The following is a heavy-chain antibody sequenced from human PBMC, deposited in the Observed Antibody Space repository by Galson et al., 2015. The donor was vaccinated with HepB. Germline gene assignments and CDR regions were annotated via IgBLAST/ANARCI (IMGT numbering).Heavy chain of an antibody. CDR3: ARAIQVGATSQGFDY. V-gene: IGHV3-13*01. CDR2: IGTAGDT. J-gene: IGHJ4*02. CDR1: GFTFSSCD. Sequence: SLRLSCAASGFTFSSCDMHWVRQPTGKGLEWVSAIGTAGDTYYPGSVKGRFTISRENAKNSLYLQMNSLRAGDTAVYYCARAIQVGATSQGFDYWGQGTLVTVSS. D-gene: IGHD1-26*01.